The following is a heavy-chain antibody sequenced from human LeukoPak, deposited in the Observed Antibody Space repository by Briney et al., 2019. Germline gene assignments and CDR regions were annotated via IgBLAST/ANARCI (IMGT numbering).Heavy chain of an antibody. D-gene: IGHD3-10*02. V-gene: IGHV3-21*01. CDR1: GFTFSTYS. CDR2: ISSGSSYI. CDR3: AELGITMIGGV. J-gene: IGHJ6*04. Sequence: GGSLRLSCAASGFTFSTYSMNWVRQAPGKGLEWVSSISSGSSYIYYADSVKGRFTISRDNAKNSLYLQMNSLRAEDTAVYYCAELGITMIGGVWGKGTTVTISS.